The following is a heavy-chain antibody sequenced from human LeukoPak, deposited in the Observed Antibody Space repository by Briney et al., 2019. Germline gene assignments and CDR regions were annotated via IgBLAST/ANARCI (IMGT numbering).Heavy chain of an antibody. J-gene: IGHJ5*02. CDR1: GGSISSYY. V-gene: IGHV4-59*12. CDR2: IYYSGST. D-gene: IGHD1-26*01. CDR3: ARDRGSIVGATGYFDP. Sequence: SETLSLTCTVSGGSISSYYWSWIRQPPGKGLEWVGYIYYSGSTNYNPSLKSRVTISVDTSKNQFSLKLSSVTAADTAVYFCARDRGSIVGATGYFDPWGQGTLVTVSS.